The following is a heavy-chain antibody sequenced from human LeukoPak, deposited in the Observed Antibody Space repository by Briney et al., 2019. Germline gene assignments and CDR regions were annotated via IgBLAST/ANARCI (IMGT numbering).Heavy chain of an antibody. J-gene: IGHJ4*02. CDR3: ATGGSGWYNFDY. CDR2: FDPEDGET. CDR1: GYTLTELS. Sequence: GASVKVSCKVSGYTLTELSMHWVRQAPGKGLEWMGGFDPEDGETIYAQKFQGRVTMTEDTSTDTAYMELSSLRSEDTAVYHCATGGSGWYNFDYWGQGTLVTVSS. D-gene: IGHD6-19*01. V-gene: IGHV1-24*01.